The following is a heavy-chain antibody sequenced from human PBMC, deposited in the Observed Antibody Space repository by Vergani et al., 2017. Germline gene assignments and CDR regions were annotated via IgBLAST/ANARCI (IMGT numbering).Heavy chain of an antibody. V-gene: IGHV3-21*06. CDR3: AIDCTGCGCPDNYGMDV. Sequence: VQLVESGGGLVKPGGSLRLSCAASGFTFSDFSMSWVRQAPGKGLEWVAFIGSSGPYINYADSVKGRFIISRDNTNNSLFLQLRSLRAEDAAVYYCAIDCTGCGCPDNYGMDVWGQGATLTVSS. J-gene: IGHJ6*01. CDR2: IGSSGPYI. D-gene: IGHD2-8*02. CDR1: GFTFSDFS.